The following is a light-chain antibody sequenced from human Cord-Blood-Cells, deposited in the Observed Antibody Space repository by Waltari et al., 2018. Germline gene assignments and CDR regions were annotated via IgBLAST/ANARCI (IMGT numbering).Light chain of an antibody. Sequence: DIQMTQSPSPLSASVGERDPITCRASQSISSCMVWYQQKTGKAPTLLIYKASSLESGVPSRFSGSGSGTEFTLTISSLQPDDFATYYCQQYNSYSITFGQGTRLEIK. CDR1: QSISSC. CDR2: KAS. CDR3: QQYNSYSIT. J-gene: IGKJ5*01. V-gene: IGKV1-5*03.